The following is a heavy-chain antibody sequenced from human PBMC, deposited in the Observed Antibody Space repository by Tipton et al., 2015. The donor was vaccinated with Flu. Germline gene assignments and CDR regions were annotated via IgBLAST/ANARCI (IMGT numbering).Heavy chain of an antibody. CDR3: YSARGSYYYMDV. V-gene: IGHV5-51*01. CDR2: VNPGDSDT. Sequence: QLVQSGVEVKKPGDSLRISCKGSGYSFTNYWIGWVRQMPGKGLEWMGIVNPGDSDTRYSPSFQGQVTISADKSTNTAYLQWSSLKASDTAMYYCYSARGSYYYMDVWGKGTTVTVSS. D-gene: IGHD6-6*01. CDR1: GYSFTNYW. J-gene: IGHJ6*03.